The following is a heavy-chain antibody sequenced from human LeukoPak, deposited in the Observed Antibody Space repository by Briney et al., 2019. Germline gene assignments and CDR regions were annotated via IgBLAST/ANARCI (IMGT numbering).Heavy chain of an antibody. CDR3: ARRGRQGSSWGLDV. D-gene: IGHD6-13*01. V-gene: IGHV4-39*01. CDR1: GGSISSSSYY. Sequence: SETLSLTCTVSGGSISSSSYYWGWIRQPPGKGLERIGSIYYGGSTYYNPSLKSRVTISVDTSKNQFSLKLSSVTAADTAVYYCARRGRQGSSWGLDVRGQGTTVTVSS. J-gene: IGHJ6*02. CDR2: IYYGGST.